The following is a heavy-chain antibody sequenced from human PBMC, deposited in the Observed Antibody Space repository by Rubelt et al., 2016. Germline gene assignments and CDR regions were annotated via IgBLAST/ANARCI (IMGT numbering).Heavy chain of an antibody. CDR2: IFYDGSKQ. CDR3: ARDKRSWYFDL. CDR1: KFTFRSYG. J-gene: IGHJ2*01. Sequence: QEQLVESGGGVVQPGRSLRLSCEASKFTFRSYGMHWFRQAPGKGLEWVAVIFYDGSKQYYVDSVKGRFTISRDNSKNTLYMQMNSRKADDTAVNYCARDKRSWYFDLWGRGTRVTVSS. V-gene: IGHV3-33*01. D-gene: IGHD2-15*01.